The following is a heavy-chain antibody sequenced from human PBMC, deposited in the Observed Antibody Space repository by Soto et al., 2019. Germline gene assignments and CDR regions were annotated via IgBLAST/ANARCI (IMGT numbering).Heavy chain of an antibody. J-gene: IGHJ6*02. CDR3: ASVPKVAAAGYYYYDGTDV. D-gene: IGHD6-13*01. CDR2: IIPIFGTA. Sequence: GASVKVCCKASGGTFSSYAISWVRQAPGQGREWMGGIIPIFGTANYAQKFQGRVTITADESTSTAYMELSRLRSEATAVYYCASVPKVAAAGYYYYDGTDVWGQPTTVTVS. CDR1: GGTFSSYA. V-gene: IGHV1-69*13.